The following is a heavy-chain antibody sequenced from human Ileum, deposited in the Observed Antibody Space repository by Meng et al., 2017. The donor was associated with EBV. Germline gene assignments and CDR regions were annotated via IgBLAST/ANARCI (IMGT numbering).Heavy chain of an antibody. Sequence: QLHLQESYPGLVKPSETMSLSFSVSGGSITSYSYYWGWIRKPPGKGLEWIATIYHTGSTYYNPSLKSRVTISVDTSKNEFSLKVTSVTAADTALYYCARRDTAWFDPWGRGTLVTVSS. J-gene: IGHJ5*02. D-gene: IGHD2-21*02. V-gene: IGHV4-39*01. CDR2: IYHTGST. CDR3: ARRDTAWFDP. CDR1: GGSITSYSYY.